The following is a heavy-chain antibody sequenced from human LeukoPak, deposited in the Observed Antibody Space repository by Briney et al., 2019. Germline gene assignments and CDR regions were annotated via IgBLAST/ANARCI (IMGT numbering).Heavy chain of an antibody. CDR1: GFTFSSFA. V-gene: IGHV3-30-3*01. CDR2: ISYDGSNE. J-gene: IGHJ4*02. D-gene: IGHD2-21*01. Sequence: PGRTLRLSCAASGFTFSSFAMHWVRQAPGKGLEWVAVISYDGSNEYYADSVKGRFTISRDNSKNTLYLQMNSLRAEDTAVYYCARDLGGGEDYWGQGTLVTVSS. CDR3: ARDLGGGEDY.